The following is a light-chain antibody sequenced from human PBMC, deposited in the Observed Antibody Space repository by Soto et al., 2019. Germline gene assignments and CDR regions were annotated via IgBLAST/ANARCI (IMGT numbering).Light chain of an antibody. CDR3: QQRRNWVS. CDR1: QSVDTY. V-gene: IGKV3-11*01. J-gene: IGKJ3*01. Sequence: LTQSPAILSLSPGERTTLSCTASQSVDTYIAWYQQRPGQPPRLLIHDTSHRPSGVPARFSGSGSGTDFTLTITSLDPENFAVYFCQQRRNWVSFGPGTRL. CDR2: DTS.